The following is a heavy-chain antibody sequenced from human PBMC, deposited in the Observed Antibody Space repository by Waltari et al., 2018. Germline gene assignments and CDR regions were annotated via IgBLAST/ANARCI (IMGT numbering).Heavy chain of an antibody. CDR1: GFTVSSTH. V-gene: IGHV3-66*02. CDR3: ATARDEHTAMVYFDN. J-gene: IGHJ4*02. CDR2: TYPAGSA. D-gene: IGHD5-18*01. Sequence: EVKLVESGGGLVHPGGSLRISCAASGFTVSSTHMSWVGQGPGEGPEWGSITYPAGSAYNADSVEGRFTMSRDISNNMVHLQMNRLRLEDSATYYCATARDEHTAMVYFDNWGQGTLVSVSS.